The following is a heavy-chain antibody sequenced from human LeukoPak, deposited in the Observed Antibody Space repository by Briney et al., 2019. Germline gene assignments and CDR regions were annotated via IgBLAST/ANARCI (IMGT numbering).Heavy chain of an antibody. CDR3: ARATYYGTSAYHYYFDY. J-gene: IGHJ4*02. D-gene: IGHD3-22*01. V-gene: IGHV1-2*02. CDR2: IHPNSGGT. CDR1: GYTLTGYY. Sequence: ASVKVSCKASGYTLTGYYMHWVRQAPGQGLEWMGWIHPNSGGTNYAQKFQDRVTMTRDTSITTAYMELSRLRSDDTAVYYCARATYYGTSAYHYYFDYWGQGTLVTVSS.